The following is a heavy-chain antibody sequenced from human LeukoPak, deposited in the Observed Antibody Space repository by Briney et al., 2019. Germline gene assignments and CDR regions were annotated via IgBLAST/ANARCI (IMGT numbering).Heavy chain of an antibody. J-gene: IGHJ4*02. Sequence: PGGSLRLSCAASGFTFSSYSMNWVRQAPGKGLEWVSYITSSSSTIHYVDSVKGRFTISRDNAKNSVYLQMNSLRAEDTAVYYCARDQLGSWLLSTPMRYYFDYWGQGTLVTVSS. D-gene: IGHD3-3*01. V-gene: IGHV3-48*01. CDR2: ITSSSSTI. CDR1: GFTFSSYS. CDR3: ARDQLGSWLLSTPMRYYFDY.